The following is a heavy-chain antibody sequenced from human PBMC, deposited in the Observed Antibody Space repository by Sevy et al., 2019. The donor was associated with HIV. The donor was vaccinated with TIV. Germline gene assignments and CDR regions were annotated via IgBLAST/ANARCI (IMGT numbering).Heavy chain of an antibody. Sequence: SETLSLTCTVSGGSISSSSYYWGWIRQSPGKGLEWIGSIYYSGSTYYNPSLKSRVTISVDTSKNQFSLKLSSVTAADTAVYYCARGGFVNSYYFDYWGQGTLVTVSS. D-gene: IGHD3-10*01. CDR2: IYYSGST. J-gene: IGHJ4*02. CDR1: GGSISSSSYY. V-gene: IGHV4-39*01. CDR3: ARGGFVNSYYFDY.